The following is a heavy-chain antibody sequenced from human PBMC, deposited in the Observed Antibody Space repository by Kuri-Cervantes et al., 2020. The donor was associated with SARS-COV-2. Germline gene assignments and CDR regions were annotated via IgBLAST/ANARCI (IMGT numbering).Heavy chain of an antibody. V-gene: IGHV3-74*01. D-gene: IGHD3-22*01. CDR2: INSDGSST. J-gene: IGHJ4*02. CDR3: ARGRADSSGYYYYFDY. Sequence: GGSLRLSCAASGFTFSSYWMHWVRQAPGKGLVWVSRINSDGSSTSYADSVKGRFTISRENAKNSLYLQMNSLRAGDTAVYYCARGRADSSGYYYYFDYWGQGTLVTVSS. CDR1: GFTFSSYW.